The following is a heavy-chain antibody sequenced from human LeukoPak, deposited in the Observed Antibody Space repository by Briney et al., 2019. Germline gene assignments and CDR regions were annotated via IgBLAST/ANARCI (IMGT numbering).Heavy chain of an antibody. Sequence: PGGSLRLSCAASGFTFSNAWMSWVRQAPGKGLEWVGRIKSKTDGGTTDYAAPVKGRFTISRDDSKNTLYLQMNSLKTEDTAVYYCTWARPIFGVGYDYWGQGTLVTVSS. J-gene: IGHJ4*02. CDR3: TWARPIFGVGYDY. D-gene: IGHD3-3*02. V-gene: IGHV3-15*01. CDR2: IKSKTDGGTT. CDR1: GFTFSNAW.